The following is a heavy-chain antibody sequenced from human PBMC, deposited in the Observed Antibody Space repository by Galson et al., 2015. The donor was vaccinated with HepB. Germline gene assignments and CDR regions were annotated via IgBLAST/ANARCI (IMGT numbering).Heavy chain of an antibody. V-gene: IGHV3-9*01. D-gene: IGHD2-2*01. CDR1: GFTFDDYA. CDR2: ISFNSGSI. Sequence: LRLSCAASGFTFDDYAMHWVRQVPGKGLEWVSGISFNSGSIDYADSVEGRFTISRDSAKNSLYLQMNSLRPEDTALYHCAKDTTLVVVPTGYFDLWGRGTLVTVST. CDR3: AKDTTLVVVPTGYFDL. J-gene: IGHJ2*01.